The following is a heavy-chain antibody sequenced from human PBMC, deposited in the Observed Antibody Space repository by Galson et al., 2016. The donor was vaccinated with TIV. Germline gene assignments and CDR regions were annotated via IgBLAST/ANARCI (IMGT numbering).Heavy chain of an antibody. V-gene: IGHV1-69*13. CDR1: GGTFGSFV. D-gene: IGHD5-18*01. Sequence: SVKVSCKASGGTFGSFVFNWVRLAPGQGLEWMGGIIPLFRTTNYAQKFQGRVTITADESTNTAYMELNSLRSGDTAVYYCASDRNTAFGTYHYYYGMDVWGQGTTVTVSS. CDR2: IIPLFRTT. CDR3: ASDRNTAFGTYHYYYGMDV. J-gene: IGHJ6*02.